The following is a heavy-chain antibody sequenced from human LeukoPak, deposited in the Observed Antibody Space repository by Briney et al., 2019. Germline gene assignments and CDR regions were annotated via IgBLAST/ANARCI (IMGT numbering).Heavy chain of an antibody. J-gene: IGHJ6*04. Sequence: GGSLRLSCAASGFTVSSNYMSWVRQAPGKGLEWVSVIYSGGSTYYADSVKGRFTISIDNSKNTLYLQMNSLRAEDTAVYYCARDRVGGSPQGTERRPHYYYGMDVWGKGTTVTVSS. CDR2: IYSGGST. D-gene: IGHD3-16*01. CDR3: ARDRVGGSPQGTERRPHYYYGMDV. CDR1: GFTVSSNY. V-gene: IGHV3-53*01.